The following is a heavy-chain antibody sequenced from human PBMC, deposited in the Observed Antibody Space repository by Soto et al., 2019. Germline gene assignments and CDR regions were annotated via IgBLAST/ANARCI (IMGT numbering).Heavy chain of an antibody. D-gene: IGHD5-12*01. J-gene: IGHJ4*02. Sequence: GGSLRLSCAASGFIFSSYSITWVGQATGQGLAWVSSVSGSSSYIHYANSVKGRFTISRDTAQKSLFLQMNTLRAEGTAAYYSAREDYDCLSPRLDCWGQGTQGTVPS. CDR1: GFIFSSYS. CDR2: VSGSSSYI. CDR3: AREDYDCLSPRLDC. V-gene: IGHV3-21*01.